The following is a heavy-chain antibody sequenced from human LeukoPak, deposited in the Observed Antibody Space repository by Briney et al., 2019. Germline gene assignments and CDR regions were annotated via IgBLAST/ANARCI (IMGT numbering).Heavy chain of an antibody. CDR1: GFTFSSYA. CDR2: MSDSGGST. CDR3: AKTPGGVVINYFDY. Sequence: GGSLSFSCAASGFTFSSYAMSWVRQAPGKGLEWVSAMSDSGGSTYYADSVKGRFTISRDNSKNTLYLQMNSLRAEDTAVYYCAKTPGGVVINYFDYWGQGTLVTVSS. J-gene: IGHJ4*02. V-gene: IGHV3-23*01. D-gene: IGHD3-3*01.